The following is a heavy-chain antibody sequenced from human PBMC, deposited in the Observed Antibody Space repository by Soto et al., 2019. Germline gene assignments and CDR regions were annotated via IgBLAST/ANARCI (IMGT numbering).Heavy chain of an antibody. Sequence: SVKVSCKASGYTFTSYAMHWVRQAPGQRLEWMGWSNAGNGNTKYSQESQGRVTITRDTSASTAYMELSSLRSEDMAVYYCARGGTTDYYGMDVWGQGTTVTVS. J-gene: IGHJ6*02. D-gene: IGHD1-7*01. CDR2: SNAGNGNT. V-gene: IGHV1-3*02. CDR1: GYTFTSYA. CDR3: ARGGTTDYYGMDV.